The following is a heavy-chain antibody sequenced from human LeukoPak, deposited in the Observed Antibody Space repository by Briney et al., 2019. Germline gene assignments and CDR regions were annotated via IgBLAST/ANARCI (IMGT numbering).Heavy chain of an antibody. CDR3: AKGPCIAAAGCYFDY. Sequence: GGSLRLSCAASGFTFSSSAMNWARQAPGKGLEWVSGISGSAIGTYYADSVKGRFTISRDNSKNTLYVQMNSLRAEDTAVYYCAKGPCIAAAGCYFDYWGQGTLVTVSS. J-gene: IGHJ4*02. CDR2: ISGSAIGT. CDR1: GFTFSSSA. D-gene: IGHD6-13*01. V-gene: IGHV3-23*01.